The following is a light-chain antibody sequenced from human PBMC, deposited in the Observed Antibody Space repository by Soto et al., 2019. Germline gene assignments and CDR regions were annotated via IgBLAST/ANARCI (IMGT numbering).Light chain of an antibody. V-gene: IGKV3-20*01. CDR1: QSVSSY. CDR2: RPS. Sequence: EIVLTQSPATLSLSPGKRATLSCRASQSVSSYLAWYQHKPGQAPRLLIYRPSSRATGIPDRFSASGSGTDFTLTISGLEPEDFAVYYCQQYDSSPRTFGQGTKVDIK. CDR3: QQYDSSPRT. J-gene: IGKJ1*01.